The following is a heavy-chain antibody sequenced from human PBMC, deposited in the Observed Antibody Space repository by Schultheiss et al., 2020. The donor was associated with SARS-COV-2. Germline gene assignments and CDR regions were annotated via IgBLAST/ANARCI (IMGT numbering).Heavy chain of an antibody. CDR2: IYTSGST. CDR3: ARRAVAGSGYDY. CDR1: GGSFSGYY. J-gene: IGHJ4*02. V-gene: IGHV4-59*10. Sequence: SETLSLTCAVYGGSFSGYYWSWIRQPAGKGLEWIGRIYTSGSTNYNPSLKSRVTISVDTSKNQFSLKLSSVTAADTAVYYCARRAVAGSGYDYWGQGTLVTVSS. D-gene: IGHD6-19*01.